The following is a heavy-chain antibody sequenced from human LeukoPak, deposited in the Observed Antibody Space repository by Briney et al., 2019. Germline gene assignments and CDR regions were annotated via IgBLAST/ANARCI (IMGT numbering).Heavy chain of an antibody. V-gene: IGHV3-23*01. Sequence: GGSLRLSCAASEFTFRNFVMTWVRQAPGKGLEWVSTINSADSSTYYADSVRGRFTISRDNSKNTLFLQMSSLRADDTAVYYCAKGPVRGNLDYWGQGTLVTVSS. CDR2: INSADSST. J-gene: IGHJ4*02. CDR1: EFTFRNFV. CDR3: AKGPVRGNLDY. D-gene: IGHD6-19*01.